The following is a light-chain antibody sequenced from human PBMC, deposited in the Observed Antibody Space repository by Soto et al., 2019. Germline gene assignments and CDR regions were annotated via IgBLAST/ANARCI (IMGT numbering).Light chain of an antibody. CDR2: DVS. Sequence: QSALTQPASVSGSPGRSITISCTGTSSDVGGYNYVSWYQQHPGKAPKLMIYDVSNRPSGVSNRFSGSKSGNTASLTISGLQAEDEADYYCSSNTSSSLYVFGTGTKLTVL. J-gene: IGLJ1*01. CDR1: SSDVGGYNY. CDR3: SSNTSSSLYV. V-gene: IGLV2-14*01.